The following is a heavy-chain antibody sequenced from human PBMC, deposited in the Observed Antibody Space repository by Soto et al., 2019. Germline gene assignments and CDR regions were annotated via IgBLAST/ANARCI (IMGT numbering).Heavy chain of an antibody. CDR3: AIGETYYVILTGYSPLGY. Sequence: QVQLVQSGAEVKKPGSSVKVSCKASGGTFSSYAISWVRQAPGQGLEWMGGIIPIFGTANYAQKFQGRIMITADKSTTTAYMELSRLRTENTAVYYCAIGETYYVILTGYSPLGYWDQGTLFTVS. CDR1: GGTFSSYA. D-gene: IGHD3-9*01. J-gene: IGHJ4*02. V-gene: IGHV1-69*06. CDR2: IIPIFGTA.